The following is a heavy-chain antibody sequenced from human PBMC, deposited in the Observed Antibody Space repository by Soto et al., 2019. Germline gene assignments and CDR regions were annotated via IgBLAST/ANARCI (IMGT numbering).Heavy chain of an antibody. V-gene: IGHV4-39*01. CDR2: IYYSGST. CDR1: GGSISSSSYD. Sequence: PSETLSLTCTVSGGSISSSSYDWGWIRQPPGKGLEWIGSIYYSGSTYYNPSLKSRVTISVDTSKNQFSLKLSSVTAAYTAVYYCARSLTTVVTMDVWGQGTTVTVSS. CDR3: ARSLTTVVTMDV. J-gene: IGHJ6*02. D-gene: IGHD4-17*01.